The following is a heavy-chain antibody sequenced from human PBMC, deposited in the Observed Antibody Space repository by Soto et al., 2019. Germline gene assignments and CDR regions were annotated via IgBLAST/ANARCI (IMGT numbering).Heavy chain of an antibody. J-gene: IGHJ6*03. V-gene: IGHV4-31*03. CDR1: GGSISRGGYY. CDR3: ARKDSGYADYMDV. D-gene: IGHD5-12*01. CDR2: INYSGGT. Sequence: QVQLQESSPGLVKPSQTLSLTCTVSGGSISRGGYYWSWIRQHPGKGMEWIGYINYSGGTYYNPSLKSRVTTSVDTSENQFSLRLSSVTAADTAVYYCARKDSGYADYMDVWGKGTTVTVS.